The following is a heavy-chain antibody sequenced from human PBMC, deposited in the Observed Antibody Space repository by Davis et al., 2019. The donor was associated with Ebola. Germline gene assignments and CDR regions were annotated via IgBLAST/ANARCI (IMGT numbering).Heavy chain of an antibody. Sequence: GESLKISCSASGFPFNIYVMHWVRQAPGKGLEFVSAIASDGGTTYYADSVKGRFTISRDNFRNTLSLQMNSLRTEDTAVFYCVKARMHGFCSSSSCPYFYDYWGQGTLVTVSS. J-gene: IGHJ4*02. CDR1: GFPFNIYV. D-gene: IGHD2-2*01. V-gene: IGHV3-64D*06. CDR3: VKARMHGFCSSSSCPYFYDY. CDR2: IASDGGTT.